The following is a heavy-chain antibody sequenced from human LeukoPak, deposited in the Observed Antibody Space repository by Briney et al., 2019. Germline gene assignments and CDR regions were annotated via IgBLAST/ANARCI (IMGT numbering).Heavy chain of an antibody. CDR1: GYTFTSYY. CDR3: ARELSYDSSPNNWFDP. V-gene: IGHV1-46*01. CDR2: INPSGGST. D-gene: IGHD3-22*01. J-gene: IGHJ5*02. Sequence: ASVKVSXKASGYTFTSYYMHWVRQAPGQGLEWMGIINPSGGSTSYAQKFQGRVTMTRDTSTSTVYMELSSLRSEDTAVYYCARELSYDSSPNNWFDPWGQGTLVTVSS.